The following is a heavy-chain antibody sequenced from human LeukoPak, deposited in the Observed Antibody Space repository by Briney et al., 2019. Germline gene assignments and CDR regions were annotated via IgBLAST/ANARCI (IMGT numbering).Heavy chain of an antibody. CDR3: ARRLVTGGTDWFVP. D-gene: IGHD1-20*01. V-gene: IGHV3-23*01. CDR2: ISGGGDST. J-gene: IGHJ5*02. CDR1: GFTFSSYA. Sequence: GGALRLSCAASGFTFSSYATSWVRQAPGRGLEWVSGISGGGDSTYYADSVKGRFTISRDNSKNTLYLQMNNLRAEDTTVYYCARRLVTGGTDWFVPWGERTLVTVSS.